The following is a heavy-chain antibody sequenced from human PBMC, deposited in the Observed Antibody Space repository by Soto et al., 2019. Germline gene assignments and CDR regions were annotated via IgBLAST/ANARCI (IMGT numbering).Heavy chain of an antibody. J-gene: IGHJ4*02. D-gene: IGHD3-3*01. CDR3: ARDRRTIFGVVTPFDY. CDR2: ISSSSSTI. Sequence: GGSLRLSCAASGFTFSSYSMNWVRQAPGKGLEWVSYISSSSSTIYYADSVKGRFTISRDNAKNSLYLQMNSLRAEDTAVYYCARDRRTIFGVVTPFDYWGQGTLVTVSS. V-gene: IGHV3-48*01. CDR1: GFTFSSYS.